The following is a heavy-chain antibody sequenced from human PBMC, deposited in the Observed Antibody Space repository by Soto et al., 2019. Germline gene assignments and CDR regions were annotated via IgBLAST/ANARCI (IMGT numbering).Heavy chain of an antibody. V-gene: IGHV3-33*01. CDR1: GFTFSSYG. Sequence: QVQLVESGGGVVQPGTSLRLSCVASGFTFSSYGMNWVRQAPGKGPEWVAVIWFDGSNEYYGDSLKGRFTISRDNSKNTLYLQMNSLRDEDTAVYYCARSGDYYYYYAMDVWGQGTTVTVSS. CDR3: ARSGDYYYYYAMDV. J-gene: IGHJ6*02. CDR2: IWFDGSNE. D-gene: IGHD4-17*01.